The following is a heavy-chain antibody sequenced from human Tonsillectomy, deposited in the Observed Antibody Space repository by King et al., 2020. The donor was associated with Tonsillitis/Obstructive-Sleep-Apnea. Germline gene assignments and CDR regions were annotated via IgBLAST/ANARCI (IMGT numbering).Heavy chain of an antibody. D-gene: IGHD3-10*01. Sequence: VQLVQSGAEVKKPGASVKVSCKASGYTFTSYGISWVRQAPGQGLEWMGWISAYNGNTNYAQKLQGRVTMTTDTSTSTAYMELRSLRSDDTAVYYCVGVLLWFGAPKNWFDPWGQGTLVTVSS. CDR1: GYTFTSYG. CDR3: VGVLLWFGAPKNWFDP. J-gene: IGHJ5*02. CDR2: ISAYNGNT. V-gene: IGHV1-18*01.